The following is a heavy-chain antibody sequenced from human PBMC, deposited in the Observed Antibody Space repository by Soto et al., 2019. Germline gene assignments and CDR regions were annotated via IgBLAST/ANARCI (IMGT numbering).Heavy chain of an antibody. CDR3: VREIHTDWFDP. CDR1: GFTFSDHF. J-gene: IGHJ5*02. CDR2: IRDRPNSYTT. V-gene: IGHV3-72*01. D-gene: IGHD2-2*02. Sequence: GGSLRLSCAGSGFTFSDHFMDWVRQAPGKGLEWVGRIRDRPNSYTTDYAASVKGRFTISRDDSKNSLYLQMNSLKTEDTAVYYCVREIHTDWFDPWGQGTLVTVSS.